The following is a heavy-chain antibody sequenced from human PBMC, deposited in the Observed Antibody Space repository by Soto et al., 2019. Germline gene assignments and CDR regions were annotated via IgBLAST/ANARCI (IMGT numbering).Heavy chain of an antibody. Sequence: SETLSLTCAVYGGSFSTYFWRWIRQPPGKGLEWIGEINHSGSINYNPSLKSRVTILVDTSKNQLSLKLSSVTAADTAVYYCAREDGGNAPFDSWGQGTLVTVS. CDR3: AREDGGNAPFDS. CDR1: GGSFSTYF. V-gene: IGHV4-34*01. J-gene: IGHJ5*01. CDR2: INHSGSI. D-gene: IGHD2-15*01.